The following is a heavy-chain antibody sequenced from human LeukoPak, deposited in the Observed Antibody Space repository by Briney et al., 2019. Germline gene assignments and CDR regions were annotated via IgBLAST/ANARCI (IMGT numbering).Heavy chain of an antibody. Sequence: PSETLSLTCTVSGGSISSYYWSWIRQPPGKGLEWIGYIYYSGSTNYNPSLKSRVTISVDTSKNQFSLKLSSVTAADTAVYYCARHQYYDFWSGYYSFDYWGQGTLVTVSS. CDR3: ARHQYYDFWSGYYSFDY. J-gene: IGHJ4*02. V-gene: IGHV4-59*08. CDR1: GGSISSYY. CDR2: IYYSGST. D-gene: IGHD3-3*01.